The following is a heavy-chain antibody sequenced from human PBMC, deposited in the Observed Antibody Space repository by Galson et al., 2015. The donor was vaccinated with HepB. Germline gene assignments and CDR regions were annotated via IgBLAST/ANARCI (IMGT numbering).Heavy chain of an antibody. CDR2: ISSSSSTI. D-gene: IGHD1-26*01. CDR3: ARSNLYIVGAPAGSDY. V-gene: IGHV3-48*01. J-gene: IGHJ4*02. Sequence: SLRLSCAASGFTFSSYSMNWVRQAPGKGLEWVSYISSSSSTIYYADSVKGRFTISRDNAKNSLYLQMNSLRAEDTAVYYCARSNLYIVGAPAGSDYWGQGTLVTVSS. CDR1: GFTFSSYS.